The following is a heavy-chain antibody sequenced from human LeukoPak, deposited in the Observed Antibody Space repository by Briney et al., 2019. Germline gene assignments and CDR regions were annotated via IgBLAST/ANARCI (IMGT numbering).Heavy chain of an antibody. V-gene: IGHV1-2*02. CDR1: GYTFIDYY. CDR2: IDPKSGGT. J-gene: IGHJ4*02. CDR3: ARLALSGIDY. Sequence: ASVKVSCKASGYTFIDYYMHWVRQAPGQGLEWMGRIDPKSGGTSYAQKFQGRATMTMDTSITTAYMALNSLRSDDTAIYYCARLALSGIDYWGQGTLVTVSS. D-gene: IGHD1-1*01.